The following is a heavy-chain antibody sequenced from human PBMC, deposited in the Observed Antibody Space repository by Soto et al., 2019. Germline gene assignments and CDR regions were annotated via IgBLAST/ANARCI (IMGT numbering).Heavy chain of an antibody. V-gene: IGHV4-39*01. Sequence: QLLESGPGLVKPSETLSLTCTVSGDSINSRGYYWAWIRQPPGKGLEWIGSMYYSGSTDYNPSLKSRVTISVDTSRIHFSLKLISVTAADTAVYYCARQPYDTSDYFDYWGQGTLVTVSS. J-gene: IGHJ4*02. CDR1: GDSINSRGYY. CDR3: ARQPYDTSDYFDY. D-gene: IGHD3-22*01. CDR2: MYYSGST.